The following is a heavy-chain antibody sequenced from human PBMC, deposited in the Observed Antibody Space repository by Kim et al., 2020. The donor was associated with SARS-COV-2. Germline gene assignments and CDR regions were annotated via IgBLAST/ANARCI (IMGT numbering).Heavy chain of an antibody. CDR1: GYTFTSYG. J-gene: IGHJ6*02. V-gene: IGHV1-18*04. Sequence: ASVKVSCKASGYTFTSYGISWVRQAPGQGLEWMGWISAYNGNTNYAQKLQGRVTMTTDTSTSTAYMELRSLRSDDTAVYYCAREVRLRNLGYCSGGSCPTYYYYGMDVWGQGTTVTVSS. CDR3: AREVRLRNLGYCSGGSCPTYYYYGMDV. D-gene: IGHD2-15*01. CDR2: ISAYNGNT.